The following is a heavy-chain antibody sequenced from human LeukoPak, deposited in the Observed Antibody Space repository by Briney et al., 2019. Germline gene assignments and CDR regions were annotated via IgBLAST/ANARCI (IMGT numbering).Heavy chain of an antibody. CDR3: ARPFSGSGWYYFDY. V-gene: IGHV4-39*01. D-gene: IGHD6-19*01. CDR1: GGSISSSSYY. CDR2: IYYSGST. J-gene: IGHJ4*02. Sequence: SETLSLTCTVSGGSISSSSYYWGWIRQPPGTGLEWIGSIYYSGSTYYNPSLKSRVTISVDTSKNQFSLKLSSVTAADTAVYYCARPFSGSGWYYFDYWGQGTLVAVSS.